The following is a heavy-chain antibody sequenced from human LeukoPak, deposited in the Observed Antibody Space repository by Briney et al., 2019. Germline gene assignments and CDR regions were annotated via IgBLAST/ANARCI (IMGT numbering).Heavy chain of an antibody. J-gene: IGHJ6*03. CDR1: GGSFSGYY. V-gene: IGHV4-34*01. CDR3: ARRNPIVVPAALVVYYYMDV. Sequence: SETLSLTCAVYGGSFSGYYWSWIRQPPGKGLEWIGEINHSGSTNYNPSLKSRVTLSVDTSKNQFSLKLSSVTAADTAVYYCARRNPIVVPAALVVYYYMDVWGKGTTVTISS. CDR2: INHSGST. D-gene: IGHD2-2*01.